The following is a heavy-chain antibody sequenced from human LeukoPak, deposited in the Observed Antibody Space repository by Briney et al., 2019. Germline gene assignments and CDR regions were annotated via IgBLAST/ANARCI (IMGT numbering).Heavy chain of an antibody. Sequence: PGGSLRLSCAASGFTFSSYSMHWVRQAPGKGLEWVSLISTSSIYIYYADSVRGRFTISRDNAKNSLYLQMNSLRAEDTAVYFCARGGYSLLYWGQGTLVTVSS. D-gene: IGHD3-22*01. V-gene: IGHV3-21*01. CDR1: GFTFSSYS. CDR3: ARGGYSLLY. J-gene: IGHJ4*02. CDR2: ISTSSIYI.